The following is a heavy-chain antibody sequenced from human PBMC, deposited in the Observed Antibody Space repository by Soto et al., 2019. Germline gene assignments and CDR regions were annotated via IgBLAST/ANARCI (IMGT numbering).Heavy chain of an antibody. V-gene: IGHV4-59*01. J-gene: IGHJ6*02. Sequence: QVQLQESGPGLVKPSETLSLTCTVSGGSISSYYWSWIRQPPGKGLEWIGYIYYSGSTNYNPSLKSRVTISVDTSKNQFSLKLSSVTAADTAVYYCAREGGYCISTSCYQNYGMAVWGQGTTVTVSS. CDR3: AREGGYCISTSCYQNYGMAV. CDR2: IYYSGST. D-gene: IGHD2-2*01. CDR1: GGSISSYY.